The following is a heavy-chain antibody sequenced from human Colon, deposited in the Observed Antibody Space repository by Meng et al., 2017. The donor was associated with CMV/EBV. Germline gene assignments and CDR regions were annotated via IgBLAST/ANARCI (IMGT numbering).Heavy chain of an antibody. CDR1: GFTFSSYS. V-gene: IGHV3-21*01. D-gene: IGHD3-10*01. Sequence: GESLKISCAGSGFTFSSYSLNWVRQAPGRGLEWVASISSDSAYISYADSVKGRFIISRDNAKNSSSLHMNSLRAEDTAIYYCARGGSRSYFFDNWGQGTLVTVSS. J-gene: IGHJ4*02. CDR2: ISSDSAYI. CDR3: ARGGSRSYFFDN.